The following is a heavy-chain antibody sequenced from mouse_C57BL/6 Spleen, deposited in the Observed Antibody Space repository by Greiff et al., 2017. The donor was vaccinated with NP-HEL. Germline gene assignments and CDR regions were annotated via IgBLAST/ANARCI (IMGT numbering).Heavy chain of an antibody. V-gene: IGHV1-50*01. J-gene: IGHJ3*01. D-gene: IGHD2-2*01. CDR3: ARGGYGYDGFAY. CDR1: GYTFTSYW. Sequence: QVQLQQPGAELVKPGASVKLSCKASGYTFTSYWMQWVKQRPGQGLEWIGEIDPSDSYTNYNQKFKGKATLTVDTSSSTAYMQLSSLTSEDSAVYDCARGGYGYDGFAYWGQGTLVTVSA. CDR2: IDPSDSYT.